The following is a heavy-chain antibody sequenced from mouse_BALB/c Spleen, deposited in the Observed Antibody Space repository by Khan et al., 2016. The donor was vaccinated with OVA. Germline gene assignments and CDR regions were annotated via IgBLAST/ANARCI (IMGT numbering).Heavy chain of an antibody. V-gene: IGHV5-6*01. D-gene: IGHD4-1*01. CDR2: ISSDGDYT. CDR1: GFTFSPYS. J-gene: IGHJ3*01. Sequence: EVMLVESGGDLVKSGGSLKLSCAASGFTFSPYSMSWVRQTPDKRLEWVATISSDGDYTYYPDSVKGRFNISRDNAKHTLYLQMSSLKSEDTAIYYCATHLTGSFAYWGQGTLVTVSA. CDR3: ATHLTGSFAY.